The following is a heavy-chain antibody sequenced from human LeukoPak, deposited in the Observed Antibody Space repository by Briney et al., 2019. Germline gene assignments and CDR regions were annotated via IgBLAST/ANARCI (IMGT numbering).Heavy chain of an antibody. D-gene: IGHD6-13*01. V-gene: IGHV3-7*01. CDR3: ARPPNIAAAGQD. J-gene: IGHJ4*02. CDR1: GFTFSSYA. CDR2: IKRDGSEK. Sequence: GGSLRLSCAASGFTFSSYAMSWVRQAPGKGLEWVANIKRDGSEKYYVDSVKGRFTISRDNAKNSLYLQMNSLRVEDTAVYYCARPPNIAAAGQDWGQGTLVTVSS.